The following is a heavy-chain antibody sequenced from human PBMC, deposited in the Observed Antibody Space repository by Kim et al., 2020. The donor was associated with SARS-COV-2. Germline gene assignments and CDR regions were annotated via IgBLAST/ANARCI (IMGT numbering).Heavy chain of an antibody. CDR3: AKEKQPAYFDY. D-gene: IGHD6-13*01. CDR2: Q. J-gene: IGHJ4*02. Sequence: QYYADSVTCRITISRDNSQNTLYQQMNSLRAEDTAVYYCAKEKQPAYFDYWGQGTLVTVSS. V-gene: IGHV3-33*06.